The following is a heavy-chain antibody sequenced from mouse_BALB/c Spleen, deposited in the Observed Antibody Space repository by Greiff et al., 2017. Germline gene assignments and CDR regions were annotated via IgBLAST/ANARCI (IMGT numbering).Heavy chain of an antibody. J-gene: IGHJ4*01. V-gene: IGHV1S34*01. CDR2: ISGYNGAT. CDR3: ASEDNSYGSSPMDY. CDR1: GYSFTGYY. Sequence: LVKTGASVKISCKASGYSFTGYYMHRVKQSHGKSFEWIGYISGYNGATSYNQKFMGKATFTVDTSSNTAYMQLNSLTSEDSAVYYCASEDNSYGSSPMDYWGQGTSVTVSS. D-gene: IGHD1-1*01.